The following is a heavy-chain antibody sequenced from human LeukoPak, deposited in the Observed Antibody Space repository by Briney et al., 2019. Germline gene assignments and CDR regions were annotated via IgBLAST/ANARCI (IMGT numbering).Heavy chain of an antibody. CDR1: GFTFSSYW. V-gene: IGHV3-74*01. CDR2: INSDGNNR. Sequence: GGSLRLSCAASGFTFSSYWMHWVRQAPGKGLLWVSLINSDGNNRGYADSVKGRFTVSRDNAKNTLYLQLNSLRAEDTAVYYCARLPAYSGSLGYFDYWGQGTLVTVSS. CDR3: ARLPAYSGSLGYFDY. D-gene: IGHD1-26*01. J-gene: IGHJ4*02.